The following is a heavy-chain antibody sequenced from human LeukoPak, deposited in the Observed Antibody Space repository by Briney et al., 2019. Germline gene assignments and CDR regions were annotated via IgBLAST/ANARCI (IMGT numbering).Heavy chain of an antibody. Sequence: SETLSLTCTVSGGSISSSSHSWGWIRQPPGKGLEWIGTMRYSGGGHYNPSLMSRVTISADTSQNHFSLRLSSVTAADTAVYYCARHSGLGVVSPYFDYWGQGTLVTVSS. D-gene: IGHD2-21*01. V-gene: IGHV4-39*01. CDR1: GGSISSSSHS. J-gene: IGHJ4*02. CDR3: ARHSGLGVVSPYFDY. CDR2: MRYSGGG.